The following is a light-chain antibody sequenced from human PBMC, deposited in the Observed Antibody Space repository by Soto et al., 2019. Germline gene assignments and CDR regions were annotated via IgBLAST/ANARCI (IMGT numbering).Light chain of an antibody. CDR1: QSVSSSY. CDR2: DAS. CDR3: QQYGSSPPIT. Sequence: EIVLTQSPGTLSLSSGERASLSCRASQSVSSSYLAWYQQKPGQAPRLLFYDASSRATGIPVRFSGSGSGTDFTLTISRLEPEDFAVYDCQQYGSSPPITVGQGTRLEIK. J-gene: IGKJ5*01. V-gene: IGKV3-20*01.